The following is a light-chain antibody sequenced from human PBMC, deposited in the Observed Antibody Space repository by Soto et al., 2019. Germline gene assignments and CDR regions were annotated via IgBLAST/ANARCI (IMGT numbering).Light chain of an antibody. V-gene: IGKV1-39*01. J-gene: IGKJ2*01. CDR2: AAS. CDR3: QQSYSAPYT. CDR1: QSIYSS. Sequence: DIQMTQSPSSLSASVGDRVTITCRASQSIYSSFNWYHQKPRKAPKLLIYAASNLQSGVPSRFSGSVSGTDFTLSISSLQPEDGATYYCQQSYSAPYTFGQGTKLEI.